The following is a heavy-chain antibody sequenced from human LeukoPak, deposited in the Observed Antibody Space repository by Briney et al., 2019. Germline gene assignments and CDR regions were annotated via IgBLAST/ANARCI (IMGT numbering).Heavy chain of an antibody. CDR2: TYYRSKWYN. Sequence: SQTLSLSCAISGDGVSSNSATWNWIRQSPSRGLEWLGRTYYRSKWYNDYAVSVKSRITINPDTSKNQFSLQLNSATPEDTAVYYCARVGHPWGIEDAFDIWGQGTMVTVSS. V-gene: IGHV6-1*01. CDR1: GDGVSSNSAT. CDR3: ARVGHPWGIEDAFDI. J-gene: IGHJ3*02. D-gene: IGHD3-16*01.